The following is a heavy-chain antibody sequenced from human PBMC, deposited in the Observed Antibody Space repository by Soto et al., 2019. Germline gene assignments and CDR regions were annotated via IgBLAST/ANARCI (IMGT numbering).Heavy chain of an antibody. Sequence: QVQLVQSGAEVKKPGSSVNVSCKASGGTFSRYAISWVRQAHGQGLEWRGGIIPLFGTANYAQKFQGRVTITADESTCTADMARSSLRSEDTAVYYCSRAGLLMFHLGANYYGTDVWVQETTVTVSS. D-gene: IGHD2-8*01. CDR3: SRAGLLMFHLGANYYGTDV. CDR2: IIPLFGTA. V-gene: IGHV1-69*01. J-gene: IGHJ6*02. CDR1: GGTFSRYA.